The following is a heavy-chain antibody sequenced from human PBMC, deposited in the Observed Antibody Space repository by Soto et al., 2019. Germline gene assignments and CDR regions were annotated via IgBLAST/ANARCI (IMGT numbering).Heavy chain of an antibody. J-gene: IGHJ3*02. Sequence: GASVKVSCKASGYTFTGYYIHWVRQAPGQGLEWMGWINPNSGGTNYAQKFQGRVTVTRDTSISTAHMELSRLRSDDTAVYYCARGFIAYCSSTSCFDAFDIWGQGTMVTVSS. CDR3: ARGFIAYCSSTSCFDAFDI. CDR2: INPNSGGT. D-gene: IGHD2-2*01. V-gene: IGHV1-2*02. CDR1: GYTFTGYY.